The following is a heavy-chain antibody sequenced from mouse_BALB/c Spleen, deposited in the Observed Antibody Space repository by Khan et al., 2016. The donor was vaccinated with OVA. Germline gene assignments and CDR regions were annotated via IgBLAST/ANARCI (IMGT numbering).Heavy chain of an antibody. J-gene: IGHJ3*01. CDR1: AYSITSGYF. V-gene: IGHV3-6*02. CDR2: IRYDGNS. CDR3: ARGGSSGPAWFAY. Sequence: EVQLVESGPGLVKPSQSLSLSCSVSAYSITSGYFWNWIRQFPGNKLEWMGYIRYDGNSNYNPSLKNRISITRDTSRNQFFLKLISVTPEDTATXFSARGGSSGPAWFAYWGQGTLVTVSA. D-gene: IGHD3-1*01.